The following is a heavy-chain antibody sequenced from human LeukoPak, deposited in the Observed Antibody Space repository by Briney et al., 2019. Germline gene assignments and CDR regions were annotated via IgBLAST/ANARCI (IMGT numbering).Heavy chain of an antibody. CDR3: ARPLGYCSGGSCFPFDI. J-gene: IGHJ3*02. Sequence: GGSLRLSCAASGFTFNTYWMSWVRQAPGKGLEWVANIRQDGNEKYSVDSVKGRFTISRDNAKNTLYLQMNSLRAEDTAIYFCARPLGYCSGGSCFPFDIWGQGTVVTVSS. CDR1: GFTFNTYW. CDR2: IRQDGNEK. V-gene: IGHV3-7*01. D-gene: IGHD2-15*01.